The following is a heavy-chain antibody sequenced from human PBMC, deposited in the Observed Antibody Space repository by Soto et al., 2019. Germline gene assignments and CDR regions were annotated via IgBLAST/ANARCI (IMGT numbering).Heavy chain of an antibody. CDR1: GYTFTGYY. CDR2: INPNSGDS. J-gene: IGHJ4*02. V-gene: IGHV1-2*02. D-gene: IGHD6-19*01. CDR3: ARRGQWLENFDF. Sequence: ASVKVSCKTSGYTFTGYYIHWIRQAPGQGLEWMGWINPNSGDSDYSQEFQGRVTMTRDTSITTAYMQLTRLRSDDTAVYYCARRGQWLENFDFWGQGTLVTVSS.